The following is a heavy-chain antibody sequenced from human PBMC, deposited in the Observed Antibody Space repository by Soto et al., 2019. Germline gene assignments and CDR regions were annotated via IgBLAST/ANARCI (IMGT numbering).Heavy chain of an antibody. Sequence: QEQLVESGGGVVQPGTSLRLSCAVPGGIFHGYGMHWVRQAPGKGLEWVAIIRFDGSNEEYADSVKGRGTISRDNSKNTLYLQMNALGAEDTAVYYCARDGIGGTDFRGYLEHWGRGTVVNGSS. CDR1: GGIFHGYG. J-gene: IGHJ4*02. CDR2: IRFDGSNE. V-gene: IGHV3-33*01. D-gene: IGHD1-7*01. CDR3: ARDGIGGTDFRGYLEH.